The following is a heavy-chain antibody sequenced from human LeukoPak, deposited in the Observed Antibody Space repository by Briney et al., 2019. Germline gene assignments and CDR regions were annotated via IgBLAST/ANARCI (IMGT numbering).Heavy chain of an antibody. CDR3: TRRGGSGRAFDY. J-gene: IGHJ4*02. D-gene: IGHD1-26*01. CDR2: IYYTGST. V-gene: IGHV4-39*01. Sequence: SETLSPTCSVSGASISGGTYYWGWIRQPPGKGLEWIGSIYYTGSTYDNPSLKSRVTISVDTSKNQFSLKLSSVTAADTAVYYCTRRGGSGRAFDYWGQGTLVTVSS. CDR1: GASISGGTYY.